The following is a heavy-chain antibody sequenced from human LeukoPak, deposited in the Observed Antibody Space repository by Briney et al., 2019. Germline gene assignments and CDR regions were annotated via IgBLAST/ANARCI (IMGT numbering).Heavy chain of an antibody. CDR2: INTNGGSA. Sequence: GASVKVACKASGYTFINYYMHWVRQAPGQGLEWMGIINTNGGSADYAQRLQGRLAMTRDTSTTTVYMELSSLRFEDTAVYYCARERSCGGDCHPFDLWGQGTLVTVSP. J-gene: IGHJ4*02. CDR3: ARERSCGGDCHPFDL. CDR1: GYTFINYY. V-gene: IGHV1-46*04. D-gene: IGHD2-21*02.